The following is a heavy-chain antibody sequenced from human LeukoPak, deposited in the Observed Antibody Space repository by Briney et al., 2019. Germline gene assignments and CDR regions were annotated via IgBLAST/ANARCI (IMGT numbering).Heavy chain of an antibody. Sequence: SETLSLTCAVYGGSFSVYYWSWIRQPPGKGLEWIGEINHSGSTYYNPSLKSRVTISVDTSKNQFSLKLSSVTAADTAVYYCARDLNCSGGSCYPAAGYYYMDVWGKGTTVTVSS. CDR3: ARDLNCSGGSCYPAAGYYYMDV. CDR1: GGSFSVYY. V-gene: IGHV4-34*01. J-gene: IGHJ6*03. D-gene: IGHD2-15*01. CDR2: INHSGST.